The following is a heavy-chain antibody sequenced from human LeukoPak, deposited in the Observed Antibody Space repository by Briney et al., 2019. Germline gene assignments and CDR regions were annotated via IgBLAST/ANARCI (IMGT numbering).Heavy chain of an antibody. D-gene: IGHD6-19*01. CDR3: AKGPRRQWLVFIGDY. J-gene: IGHJ4*02. CDR1: GFTFDDYA. CDR2: ISWNSGSI. Sequence: PGGSLRLSCAASGFTFDDYAMHWVRQAPGKGLEWVSVISWNSGSIGYADSVKGRFTISRDNAKNSLYLQMNSLRAEDTALYYCAKGPRRQWLVFIGDYWGQGTLVTVSS. V-gene: IGHV3-9*01.